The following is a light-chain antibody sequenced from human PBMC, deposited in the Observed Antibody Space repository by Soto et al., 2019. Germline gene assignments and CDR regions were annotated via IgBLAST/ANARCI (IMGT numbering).Light chain of an antibody. CDR2: AAS. CDR1: QTISTY. V-gene: IGKV1-39*01. CDR3: QQSYSTPLT. Sequence: DIQMTQSPSSLSASVGDRVTVTCRASQTISTYLNWYHQKPGKAPKLLIYAASSLQSGVPSRFSGSGSGTDFTLTISSLQPGDFATYYCQQSYSTPLTFGPGTKVDIK. J-gene: IGKJ3*01.